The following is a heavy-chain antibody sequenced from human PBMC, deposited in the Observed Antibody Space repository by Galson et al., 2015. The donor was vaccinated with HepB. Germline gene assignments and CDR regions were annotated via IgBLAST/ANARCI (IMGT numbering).Heavy chain of an antibody. D-gene: IGHD6-13*01. CDR2: IYYSGST. CDR1: GGSISSYY. CDR3: ARRGWAAAWALDY. J-gene: IGHJ4*02. Sequence: ETLSLTCTVSGGSISSYYWSWIRQPPGKGLEWIGYIYYSGSTNYNPSLKSRVTISVDTSKNQFSLKLSSVTAADTAVYYCARRGWAAAWALDYWGQGTLVTVSS. V-gene: IGHV4-59*01.